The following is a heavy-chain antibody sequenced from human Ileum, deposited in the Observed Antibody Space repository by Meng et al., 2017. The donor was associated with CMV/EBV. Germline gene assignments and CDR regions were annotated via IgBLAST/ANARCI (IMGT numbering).Heavy chain of an antibody. V-gene: IGHV4-59*01. CDR2: VYHSGST. Sequence: SETLSLTCTVSGDSISSYYWSWIRQSPGKGLEWIAYVYHSGSTNYNPSLKSRVSVSIDTSKKQFSLKLTSVTTADAAVYYCALYSVYAGFDYWGQGTLVNGAS. CDR1: GDSISSYY. D-gene: IGHD5/OR15-5a*01. CDR3: ALYSVYAGFDY. J-gene: IGHJ4*02.